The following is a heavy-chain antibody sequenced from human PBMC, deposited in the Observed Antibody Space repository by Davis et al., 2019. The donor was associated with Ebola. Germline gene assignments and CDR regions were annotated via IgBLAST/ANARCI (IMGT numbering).Heavy chain of an antibody. CDR3: AIDGGRYCSSTSCYKRGESYYYYYMDV. V-gene: IGHV4-61*01. CDR2: IYYSGST. J-gene: IGHJ6*03. CDR1: GGSVSSGSYY. Sequence: PSETLSLTCTVSGGSVSSGSYYWSWIRQPPGKGLEWIGYIYYSGSTNYNPSLKSRVTISVDTSKNQFSLKLSSVTAADTAVYYLAIDGGRYCSSTSCYKRGESYYYYYMDVWGKGTTVTVSS. D-gene: IGHD2-2*02.